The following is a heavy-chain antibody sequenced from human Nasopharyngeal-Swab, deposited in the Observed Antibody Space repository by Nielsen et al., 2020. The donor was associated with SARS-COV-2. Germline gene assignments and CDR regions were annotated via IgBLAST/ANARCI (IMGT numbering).Heavy chain of an antibody. J-gene: IGHJ4*02. Sequence: WIRQPPGKGLEWIGEINHSGSTNYSPSLKSRVTISVDTSKNQFSLKLSSVTAADTAVYYCARGVIAAAGGDYWGQGTLVTVSS. CDR2: INHSGST. D-gene: IGHD6-13*01. CDR3: ARGVIAAAGGDY. V-gene: IGHV4-34*01.